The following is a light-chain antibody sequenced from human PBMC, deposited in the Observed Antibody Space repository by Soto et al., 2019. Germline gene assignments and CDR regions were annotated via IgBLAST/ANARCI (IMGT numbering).Light chain of an antibody. J-gene: IGKJ3*01. CDR3: QQSYSTLLT. CDR2: AAS. CDR1: QSISSY. Sequence: DIQMTQSPSPLSASVGDRVIITCRASQSISSYLNWYQQKPGKAPKLLIYAASSLQSGVPSRFSGSGSGTDFTLTISSLQPEDFATYYCQQSYSTLLTFGPGTKVDIK. V-gene: IGKV1-39*01.